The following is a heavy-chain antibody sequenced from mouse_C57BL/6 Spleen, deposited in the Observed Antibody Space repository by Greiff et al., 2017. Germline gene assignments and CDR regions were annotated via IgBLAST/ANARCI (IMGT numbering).Heavy chain of an antibody. V-gene: IGHV5-9-1*02. Sequence: EVKLMESGEGLVKPGGSLKLSCAASGFTFSSYAMSWVRQTPEKRLEWVAYISSGGDYIYYADTVKGRFTISRDNARNTLYLQMSSLKSEDTAMYYCTRDGLRLSYYAMDYWGQGTSVTVSS. J-gene: IGHJ4*01. CDR3: TRDGLRLSYYAMDY. CDR1: GFTFSSYA. D-gene: IGHD1-1*01. CDR2: ISSGGDYI.